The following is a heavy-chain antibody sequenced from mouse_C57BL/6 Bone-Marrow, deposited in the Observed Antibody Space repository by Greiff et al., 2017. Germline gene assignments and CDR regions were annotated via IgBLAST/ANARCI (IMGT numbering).Heavy chain of an antibody. D-gene: IGHD2-1*01. CDR1: GFTFSDFY. CDR3: ARDNYGNGFAY. Sequence: EVKLVESGGGLVQSGRSLRLSCATSGFTFSDFYMEWVRQAPGKGLEWIAASRNKANDYTTEYRSSVKGRFIVSRDTSQSILYLQMNAQRAEDTAIYYCARDNYGNGFAYWGRGTLVTVTA. V-gene: IGHV7-1*01. J-gene: IGHJ3*01. CDR2: SRNKANDYTT.